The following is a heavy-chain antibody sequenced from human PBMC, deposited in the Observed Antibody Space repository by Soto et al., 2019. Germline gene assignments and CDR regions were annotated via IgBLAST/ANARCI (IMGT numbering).Heavy chain of an antibody. D-gene: IGHD3-3*01. CDR2: ISGSGGST. V-gene: IGHV3-23*01. CDR3: AKVGFSYDYYGMDV. J-gene: IGHJ6*02. Sequence: GGSLRLSCAASGFTFSSYAMSWVRQAPGKGLEWVSAISGSGGSTYYADSVKGRFTISRDNSKNTLYLQMNSLRAEDTAVYYCAKVGFSYDYYGMDVWGQGTTVTVSS. CDR1: GFTFSSYA.